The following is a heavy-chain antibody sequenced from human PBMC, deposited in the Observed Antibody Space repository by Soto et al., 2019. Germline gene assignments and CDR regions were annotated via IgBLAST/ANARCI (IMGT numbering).Heavy chain of an antibody. J-gene: IGHJ4*02. CDR1: GFTFSSYG. V-gene: IGHV3-33*01. CDR2: IWYDGSNK. Sequence: GGSLRLSCAASGFTFSSYGMHWVRQAPGKGLEWVAVIWYDGSNKYYADSVKGRFTISRDNSKNTLYLQMNSLRAEDTAVYYCARDIELGYCSGGSCYYFDYWGQGTLVTVSS. D-gene: IGHD2-15*01. CDR3: ARDIELGYCSGGSCYYFDY.